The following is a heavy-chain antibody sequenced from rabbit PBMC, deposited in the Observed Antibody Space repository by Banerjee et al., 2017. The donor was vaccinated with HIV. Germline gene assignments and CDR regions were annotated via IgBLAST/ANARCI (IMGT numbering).Heavy chain of an antibody. CDR2: INSNTGNT. Sequence: WVRQAPGKGLEWIACINSNTGNTVYASWAKGPFTISKTSSTTVTLQMTSLTAADTATYFCARATRTMLINLWGPGTLVTVS. D-gene: IGHD2-1*01. CDR3: ARATRTMLINL. J-gene: IGHJ4*01. V-gene: IGHV1S40*01.